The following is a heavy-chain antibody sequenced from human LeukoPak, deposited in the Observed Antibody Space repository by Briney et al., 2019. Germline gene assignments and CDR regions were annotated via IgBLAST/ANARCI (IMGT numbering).Heavy chain of an antibody. CDR2: ISGRGVST. Sequence: GGSLRLSCAASGFSFSSYAMNWVRQAPGKGLEWVSVISGRGVSTYYADSVKGRFTISRDDSKNTLYPHMNSLRAEDTAVYYCAKDRRAGFLGDAFDIWGQGTMVTVSS. CDR1: GFSFSSYA. CDR3: AKDRRAGFLGDAFDI. D-gene: IGHD5-24*01. J-gene: IGHJ3*02. V-gene: IGHV3-23*01.